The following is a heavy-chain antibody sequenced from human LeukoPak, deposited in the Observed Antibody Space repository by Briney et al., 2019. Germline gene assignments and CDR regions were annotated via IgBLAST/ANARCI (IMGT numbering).Heavy chain of an antibody. CDR3: ARGDVSRGLGY. Sequence: SETLSLTCAVYGGSFSGYYWSWIRQPPGKGLEWIGEINHSGSTNYNPSLKSRVTISVDTSKNQFSLKLSSVTAADTAVYYCARGDVSRGLGYWGQGTLVTVFS. D-gene: IGHD3-3*02. CDR1: GGSFSGYY. CDR2: INHSGST. J-gene: IGHJ4*02. V-gene: IGHV4-34*01.